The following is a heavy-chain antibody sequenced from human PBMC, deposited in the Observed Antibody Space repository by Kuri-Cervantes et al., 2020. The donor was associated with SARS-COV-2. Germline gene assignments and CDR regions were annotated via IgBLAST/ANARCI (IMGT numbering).Heavy chain of an antibody. CDR3: ASARNYYYMDV. CDR2: ISYDGSNK. V-gene: IGHV3-30-3*01. J-gene: IGHJ6*03. CDR1: GFTFSDYY. D-gene: IGHD6-6*01. Sequence: GGSLRLSCAASGFTFSDYYMNWVRQAPGKGLEWVAVISYDGSNKYYADSVKGRFTISRDNSKNTLYLQMNSLRAEDTAVYYCASARNYYYMDVWGKGTTVTVSS.